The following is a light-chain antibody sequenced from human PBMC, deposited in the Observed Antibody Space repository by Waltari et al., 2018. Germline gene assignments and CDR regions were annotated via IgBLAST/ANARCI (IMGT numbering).Light chain of an antibody. CDR2: AAS. CDR1: QSISNY. Sequence: RVTITCRASQSISNYLNWYQQKPGKAPNLLIYAASILQSGVPSRFTGSGSGTDFTLTISSLQPEDFATYYCQQSSSTLTFGAGTKVEMK. CDR3: QQSSSTLT. J-gene: IGKJ4*01. V-gene: IGKV1-39*01.